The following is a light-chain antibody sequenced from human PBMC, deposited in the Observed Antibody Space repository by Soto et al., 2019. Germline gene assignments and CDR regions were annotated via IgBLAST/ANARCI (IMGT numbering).Light chain of an antibody. Sequence: EIVLTQSPATLSLSPGERATLSCRASQSVSSYLAWYQQKPGQAPRLLIYDASNRATGIPARFSGSGSGTXXXXXXXXXXXXXXAVYYCQQRSNWPGATFGQGTRLEIK. V-gene: IGKV3-11*01. CDR1: QSVSSY. CDR3: QQRSNWPGAT. CDR2: DAS. J-gene: IGKJ5*01.